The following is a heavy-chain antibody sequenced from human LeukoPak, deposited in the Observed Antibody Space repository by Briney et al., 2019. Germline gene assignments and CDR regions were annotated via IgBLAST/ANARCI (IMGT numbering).Heavy chain of an antibody. J-gene: IGHJ4*02. CDR2: INPSGGST. V-gene: IGHV1-46*01. CDR1: GYTFTSYY. CDR3: ARVTGSCPFGY. Sequence: ASVRVSCKASGYTFTSYYMHWVRQAPGQGLEWMGIINPSGGSTSYAQKFQGRVTMTRDTSTSTVYMELSSLRSEDTAVYYCARVTGSCPFGYWGQGTLVTVSS. D-gene: IGHD2-15*01.